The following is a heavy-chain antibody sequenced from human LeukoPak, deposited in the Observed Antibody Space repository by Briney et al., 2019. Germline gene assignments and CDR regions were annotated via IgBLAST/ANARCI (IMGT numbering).Heavy chain of an antibody. CDR1: GFIFSHYG. Sequence: PGRSLRLSCAASGFIFSHYGMLWVRQAPGKGLEWVAVIWSDGSNRFYAGSVKGRFTISRDNSQNTVFLQMNSLRVEDTAMYYCARDAQRGFDYSNSLEYWGHGTLVTVSS. CDR2: IWSDGSNR. CDR3: ARDAQRGFDYSNSLEY. J-gene: IGHJ4*01. V-gene: IGHV3-33*01. D-gene: IGHD4-11*01.